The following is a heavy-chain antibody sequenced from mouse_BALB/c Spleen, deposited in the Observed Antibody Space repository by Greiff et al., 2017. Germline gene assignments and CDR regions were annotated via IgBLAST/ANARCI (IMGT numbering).Heavy chain of an antibody. D-gene: IGHD2-2*01. J-gene: IGHJ2*01. V-gene: IGHV1-7*01. CDR1: GYTFTSSW. Sequence: VQLQQSGAELAKPGASVKLSCKASGYTFTSSWMHWVKQRPGQGLEWIGYINPSTGYTEYNQKFKDKATLTADKSSSTAYVQLSSLTSEDSAVYYCARGDYYGYDIDYWGQGTTLTVSS. CDR3: ARGDYYGYDIDY. CDR2: INPSTGYT.